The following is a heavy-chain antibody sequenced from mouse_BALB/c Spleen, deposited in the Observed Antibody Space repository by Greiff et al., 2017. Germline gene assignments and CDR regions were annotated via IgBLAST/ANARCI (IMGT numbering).Heavy chain of an antibody. CDR1: GFNIKDTY. CDR2: IDPANGNT. CDR3: ARDEYYAMDY. V-gene: IGHV14-3*02. J-gene: IGHJ4*01. Sequence: EVQLQESGAELVKPGASVKLSCTASGFNIKDTYMHWVKQRPEQGLEWIGRIDPANGNTKYDPKFQGKATITADTSSNTAYLQLSSLTSEDTAVYYCARDEYYAMDYWGQGTSVTVSS.